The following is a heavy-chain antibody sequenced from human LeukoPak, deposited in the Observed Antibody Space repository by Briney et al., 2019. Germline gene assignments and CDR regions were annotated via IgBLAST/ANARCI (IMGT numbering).Heavy chain of an antibody. CDR2: ISAYNGNT. D-gene: IGHD1-26*01. J-gene: IGHJ2*01. CDR3: ARVIAGPQVGAPSYWYFDL. Sequence: ASVKVSCKASGYTFTSYGISWVRQAPGQGLEWMGWISAYNGNTNYAQKLQGRVTMTTDTSTSTAYMELRSLRSDDTAVYYCARVIAGPQVGAPSYWYFDLWGRGTLVTVSS. V-gene: IGHV1-18*01. CDR1: GYTFTSYG.